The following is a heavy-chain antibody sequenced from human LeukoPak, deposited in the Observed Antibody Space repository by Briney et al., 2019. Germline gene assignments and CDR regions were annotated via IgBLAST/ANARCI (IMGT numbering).Heavy chain of an antibody. J-gene: IGHJ6*04. CDR1: GFTFSSFE. V-gene: IGHV3-48*03. D-gene: IGHD6-25*01. CDR2: IDFSGSVI. Sequence: GGSLRLSCVGSGFTFSSFEMNWVRQAPGKGLEWVSYIDFSGSVISYADSVKGRFTISRDNAKNSLYLQMNSLRGEDTAVYYCARAGTPIYSSGWVYMDVWGKGTTVTISS. CDR3: ARAGTPIYSSGWVYMDV.